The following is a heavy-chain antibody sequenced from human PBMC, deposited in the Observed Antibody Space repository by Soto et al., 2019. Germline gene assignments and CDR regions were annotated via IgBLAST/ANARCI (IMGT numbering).Heavy chain of an antibody. Sequence: EVQLVESGGGLVKPGGSLRLSCAASGFTFSSYSMNWVRQAPGKGLEWVSSISSSSSYIYYADSVKGRFTISRDNAKNSLYLQMCSLRAEDTSVYYCARGFDDSSSWGNWFYPWGQGTLVTVSS. CDR1: GFTFSSYS. CDR3: ARGFDDSSSWGNWFYP. CDR2: ISSSSSYI. D-gene: IGHD6-13*01. V-gene: IGHV3-21*01. J-gene: IGHJ5*02.